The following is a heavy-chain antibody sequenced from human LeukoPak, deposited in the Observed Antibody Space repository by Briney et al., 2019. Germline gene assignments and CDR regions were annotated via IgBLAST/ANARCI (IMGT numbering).Heavy chain of an antibody. D-gene: IGHD5-24*01. V-gene: IGHV3-9*01. J-gene: IGHJ4*02. CDR3: AKDRDGYNYFDY. Sequence: PGRSLRLSCAASGFTFDDYAMHWVRQAPGKGLEWVSGISWNSGSIGYADSVKGRFTISRDNAKHSLYLQMNSLRAEDTALYYCAKDRDGYNYFDYWGQGTLVTVSS. CDR2: ISWNSGSI. CDR1: GFTFDDYA.